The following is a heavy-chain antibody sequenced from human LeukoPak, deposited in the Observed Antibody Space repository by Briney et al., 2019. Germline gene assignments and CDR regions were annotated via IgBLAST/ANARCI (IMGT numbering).Heavy chain of an antibody. J-gene: IGHJ5*02. D-gene: IGHD6-13*01. V-gene: IGHV1-69*06. Sequence: ASVKVSCKASGGTFSSYAISWVRQAPGQGLEWMGGIIPIFGTANYAQKFQGRVTITADKSTSTAYMELSSLRSGDTAVYYCARYSSSWYNWFDPWGQGTLVTVSS. CDR3: ARYSSSWYNWFDP. CDR1: GGTFSSYA. CDR2: IIPIFGTA.